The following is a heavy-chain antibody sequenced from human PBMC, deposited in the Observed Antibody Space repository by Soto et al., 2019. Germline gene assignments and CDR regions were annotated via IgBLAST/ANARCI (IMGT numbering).Heavy chain of an antibody. CDR3: AGPGGYAARQKTDYFDY. D-gene: IGHD6-6*01. Sequence: EVQLLESGGGLVQPGGSLRLSCAASGFTFSSYAMSWVRQAPGKGLEWVSAISGSGGSTYYADSVKGRFTISRDNSKNTLYLQMNSLRAEDTAVYYCAGPGGYAARQKTDYFDYWGQGTLVTVSS. CDR2: ISGSGGST. V-gene: IGHV3-23*01. CDR1: GFTFSSYA. J-gene: IGHJ4*02.